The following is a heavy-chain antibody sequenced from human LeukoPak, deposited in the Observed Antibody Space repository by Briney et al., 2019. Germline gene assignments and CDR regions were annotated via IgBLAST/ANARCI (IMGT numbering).Heavy chain of an antibody. V-gene: IGHV4-39*07. D-gene: IGHD3-3*01. Sequence: SETLSLTCTVSGGSISSSSYYWGWIRQPPGKGLEWIGSIYYSGSTYYNPSLKSRVTISVDTSTNQFSLKLSSVTAADTAVYYCARERYYDFWSGYNYYYYYMDVWGKGTTVTVSS. CDR2: IYYSGST. J-gene: IGHJ6*03. CDR1: GGSISSSSYY. CDR3: ARERYYDFWSGYNYYYYYMDV.